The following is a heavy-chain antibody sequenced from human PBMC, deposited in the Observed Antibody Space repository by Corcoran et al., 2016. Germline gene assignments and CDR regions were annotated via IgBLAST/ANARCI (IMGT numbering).Heavy chain of an antibody. CDR2: INPSGGST. CDR3: ARGVNGVYYFDY. Sequence: QVQLVQSGAEVKKPGASVKVSCKASGYTFTSFYMHWVRQAPGQGLEWMGIINPSGGSTSYAQKFQGRVTMTRDTSTSTVYKELSSLRSEDTAVYYCARGVNGVYYFDYWGQGTLVTVSS. D-gene: IGHD2-8*01. CDR1: GYTFTSFY. V-gene: IGHV1-46*01. J-gene: IGHJ4*02.